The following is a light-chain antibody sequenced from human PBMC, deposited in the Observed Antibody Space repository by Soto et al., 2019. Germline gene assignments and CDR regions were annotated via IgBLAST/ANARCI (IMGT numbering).Light chain of an antibody. CDR2: KAS. Sequence: DIQMTQSPSTLSASVGDRVTITCRASQSISSWLAWYQQKPGTAPKLLIYKASTLQSGVPSRFSGSGSGTEFTLTISSLPPDDSATYYCQQYNDNWTFGQGTKVEIK. CDR3: QQYNDNWT. J-gene: IGKJ1*01. CDR1: QSISSW. V-gene: IGKV1-5*03.